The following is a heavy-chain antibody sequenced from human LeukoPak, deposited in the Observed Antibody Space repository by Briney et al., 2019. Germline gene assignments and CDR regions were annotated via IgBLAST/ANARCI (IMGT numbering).Heavy chain of an antibody. D-gene: IGHD1-1*01. CDR2: ISNDGSRK. CDR1: GFTFSRHG. Sequence: PGGSLRLSCAPSGFTFSRHGMHWVRQAPGKGLEWVAIISNDGSRKYYAHSVEGRFTISRDNSKNTLYLQMDSLRAEDTAVYYCARDRAWNYFDYWGQGTTVTVSS. V-gene: IGHV3-30*03. J-gene: IGHJ4*03. CDR3: ARDRAWNYFDY.